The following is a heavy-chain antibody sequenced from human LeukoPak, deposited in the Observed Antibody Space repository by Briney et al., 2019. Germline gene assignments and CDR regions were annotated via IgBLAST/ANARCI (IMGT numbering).Heavy chain of an antibody. CDR1: GFTFNDYY. V-gene: IGHV3-11*04. CDR3: ARDPYYFENKGYPLFRQ. Sequence: GGSLRLSCRGSGFTFNDYYVTWIRQAPGKGPEWISYISGSGYTMYYADSVKGRFTISRDSGENSVFLHMSSLRDEDTAVYYCARDPYYFENKGYPLFRQWGQGTLVTVSS. J-gene: IGHJ1*01. D-gene: IGHD3-9*01. CDR2: ISGSGYTM.